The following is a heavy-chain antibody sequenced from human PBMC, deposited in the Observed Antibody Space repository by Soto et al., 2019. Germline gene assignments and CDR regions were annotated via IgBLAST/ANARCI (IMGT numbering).Heavy chain of an antibody. CDR3: VRHAKLTSVTANVGYYYGLDI. D-gene: IGHD4-4*01. CDR2: ISWNSDTI. J-gene: IGHJ6*02. CDR1: GFTFDDYA. Sequence: EVQLVESGGGLVQPGRSLTLSCAASGFTFDDYAMHWVRQAPGKGLEWVSGISWNSDTIGYADSVRGRFTISRDNAENSLYLQMSSLRAEDTALYMCVRHAKLTSVTANVGYYYGLDIWGPGTTVTISS. V-gene: IGHV3-9*01.